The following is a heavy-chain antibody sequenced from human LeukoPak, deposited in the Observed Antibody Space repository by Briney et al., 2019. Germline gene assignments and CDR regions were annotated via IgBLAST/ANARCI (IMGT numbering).Heavy chain of an antibody. Sequence: SETLSLTCTVSGGSISSNNYYWGWIRQPPGKGLEWIGNIYTSGSTYYSPSLKSRVVISLDTSENQFSLTLSSVTAADTAVYYCAKGNPFYDYWGQGTLVTVSS. J-gene: IGHJ4*02. V-gene: IGHV4-39*07. D-gene: IGHD5/OR15-5a*01. CDR3: AKGNPFYDY. CDR1: GGSISSNNYY. CDR2: IYTSGST.